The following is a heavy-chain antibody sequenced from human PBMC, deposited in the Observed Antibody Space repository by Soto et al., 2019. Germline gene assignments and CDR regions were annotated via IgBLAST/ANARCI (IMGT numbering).Heavy chain of an antibody. CDR1: GFIFSDYA. D-gene: IGHD3-9*01. CDR2: ISGSDTNT. J-gene: IGHJ4*02. V-gene: IGHV3-23*01. Sequence: EVQLLESGGGLVQPGGSLRLSCAASGFIFSDYAMSWVRQAPGKGLEWVSGISGSDTNTYYADSVKGRFTISRDNSKNTLYLQMNSLRAEDTAVYYCAKDQYYDILTGYYSPFDYWGQGTLVTVSS. CDR3: AKDQYYDILTGYYSPFDY.